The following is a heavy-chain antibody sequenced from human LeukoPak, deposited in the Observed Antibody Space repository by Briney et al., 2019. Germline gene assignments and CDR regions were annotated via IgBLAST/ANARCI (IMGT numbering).Heavy chain of an antibody. Sequence: GGSLRLSCAASGFTFNNYGIHWVRQAPGKGLEWVSFIRYDGSLRYYADSVKGRFTISRDNSKNTVFLEMNRLRAEDTAVYYCARDYGDYEPGRHHYYYYYMDVWGKGTTVTVSS. CDR3: ARDYGDYEPGRHHYYYYYMDV. CDR1: GFTFNNYG. J-gene: IGHJ6*03. D-gene: IGHD4-17*01. CDR2: IRYDGSLR. V-gene: IGHV3-30*02.